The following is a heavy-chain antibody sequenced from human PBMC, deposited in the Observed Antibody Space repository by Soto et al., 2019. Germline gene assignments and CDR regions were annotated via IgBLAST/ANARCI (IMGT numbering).Heavy chain of an antibody. Sequence: QVQLQESGPGMVRPSQTLSLTCSVSGGSISSGDYYWSWIRQPPGKGLEWIGYISNSGTAYYNPSLKSRVTISVDTSKNQFSLKLSSVTVADTAVYSCARDAWTVVPGVLISGGLDVWGQGTTVTVSS. D-gene: IGHD3-10*01. J-gene: IGHJ6*02. CDR3: ARDAWTVVPGVLISGGLDV. V-gene: IGHV4-30-4*01. CDR2: ISNSGTA. CDR1: GGSISSGDYY.